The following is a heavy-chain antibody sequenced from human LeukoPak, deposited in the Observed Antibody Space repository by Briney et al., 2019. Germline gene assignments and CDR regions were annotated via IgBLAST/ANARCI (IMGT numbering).Heavy chain of an antibody. D-gene: IGHD6-19*01. CDR3: ARGPHSSGWNLDY. V-gene: IGHV1-2*02. CDR1: GYTFTGYY. CDR2: INPNSGGT. Sequence: ASVKVSCKASGYTFTGYYMHWVRQAPGQGLEWMGWINPNSGGTNYAQKFQGRVTMTRDTSISTAYMELSRLRSDDTAVYYCARGPHSSGWNLDYWGQGTLVTVSS. J-gene: IGHJ4*02.